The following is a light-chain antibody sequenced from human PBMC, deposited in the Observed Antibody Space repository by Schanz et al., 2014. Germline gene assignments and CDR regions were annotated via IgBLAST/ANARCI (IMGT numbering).Light chain of an antibody. J-gene: IGKJ2*02. Sequence: IQLTQSPSSLSASVGDRVTITCRASQGISSYLAWYQQKPGKAPKLLIYAASSLQSGVPSRFSGSGSGTDFTLTISSLQPDDFATYYCQQYNSYCTFGQGTKLEIK. V-gene: IGKV1-9*01. CDR2: AAS. CDR3: QQYNSYCT. CDR1: QGISSY.